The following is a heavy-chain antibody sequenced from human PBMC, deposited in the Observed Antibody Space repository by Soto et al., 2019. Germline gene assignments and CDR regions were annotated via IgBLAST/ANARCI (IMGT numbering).Heavy chain of an antibody. V-gene: IGHV3-33*01. Sequence: QVQLVESGGGVVQPGRSLRLSCAASGFTFSSYGMHWVRQAPGKGLEWVAVIWYDGSNKYYADSVKGRFTISRDNSKNTLYLQMNSLRAEDTSVYYCARGDKDELLWFGELFGWFDPWGQGTLVTVSS. CDR3: ARGDKDELLWFGELFGWFDP. CDR1: GFTFSSYG. J-gene: IGHJ5*02. CDR2: IWYDGSNK. D-gene: IGHD3-10*01.